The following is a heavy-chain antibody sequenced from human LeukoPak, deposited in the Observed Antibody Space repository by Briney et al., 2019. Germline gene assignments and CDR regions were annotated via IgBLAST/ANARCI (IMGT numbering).Heavy chain of an antibody. CDR1: GYTFTGYY. CDR3: SWAPDRYYYYGMDV. J-gene: IGHJ6*02. CDR2: INPNSGGT. V-gene: IGHV1-2*02. Sequence: GASVKVSCKASGYTFTGYYMHWVRQAPGQGREWMGWINPNSGGTNYAQKFQGRVTMTWDTSISTAYMELSRLRSDDTAVYYCSWAPDRYYYYGMDVWGQGTTVTVSS.